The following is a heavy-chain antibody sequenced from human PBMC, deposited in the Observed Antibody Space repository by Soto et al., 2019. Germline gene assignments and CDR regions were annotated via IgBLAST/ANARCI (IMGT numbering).Heavy chain of an antibody. V-gene: IGHV4-39*01. Sequence: PSETLSLTCTVSGGSISSSSYYWGWIRQPPGKGLEWIGSIYYSGSTYYNPSLESRVTISVDTSKNQFSLTLSSVTAADTAVYYCARHRRRYRDNDYYGMDCGGQGTTVTVSS. CDR1: GGSISSSSYY. CDR3: ARHRRRYRDNDYYGMDC. CDR2: IYYSGST. D-gene: IGHD3-9*01. J-gene: IGHJ6*02.